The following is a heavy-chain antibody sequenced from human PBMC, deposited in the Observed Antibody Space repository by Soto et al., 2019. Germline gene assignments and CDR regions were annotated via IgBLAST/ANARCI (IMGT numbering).Heavy chain of an antibody. CDR2: INQEGSDK. CDR3: ARDLRIRDH. J-gene: IGHJ4*01. Sequence: PGGSLRLSCLASGITFSDYWMTWVRQAPGRGLEWVANINQEGSDKNYVDSVKGRFTISRDNAKNSLYLQMNSLRAEDTAVYYRARDLRIRDHWGHGTLVTVSS. CDR1: GITFSDYW. D-gene: IGHD3-10*01. V-gene: IGHV3-7*03.